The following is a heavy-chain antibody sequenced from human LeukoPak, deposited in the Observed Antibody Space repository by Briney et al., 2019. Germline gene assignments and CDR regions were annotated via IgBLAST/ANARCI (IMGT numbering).Heavy chain of an antibody. CDR3: ARGATAGTGDLGY. CDR1: GYTFTGHY. V-gene: IGHV1-2*06. D-gene: IGHD7-27*01. J-gene: IGHJ4*02. Sequence: ASVKVSCKASGYTFTGHYMHWVRQAAGQGLEWRGRINPNSGGTNYAQKFQGRVTMTRDTSISTAYMELSRLRSDDTAVYYCARGATAGTGDLGYWGQGTLVTVSS. CDR2: INPNSGGT.